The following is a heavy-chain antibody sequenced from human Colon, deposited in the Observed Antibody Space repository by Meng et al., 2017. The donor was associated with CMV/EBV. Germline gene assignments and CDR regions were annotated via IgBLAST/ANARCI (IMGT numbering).Heavy chain of an antibody. V-gene: IGHV3-7*01. CDR1: GFTFSSFW. Sequence: GGSLRLSCAASGFTFSSFWMSWVRQAPGKGLEWVANIKQDGSEIYYEESVKGRFTISRDNAKNSVDLQMNSLRDEDTAVFYCVRGAPFDYWGQGTLVTVSS. J-gene: IGHJ4*02. CDR3: VRGAPFDY. CDR2: IKQDGSEI.